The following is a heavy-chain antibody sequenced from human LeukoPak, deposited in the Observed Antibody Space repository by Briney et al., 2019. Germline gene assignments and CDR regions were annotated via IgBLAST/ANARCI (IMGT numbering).Heavy chain of an antibody. V-gene: IGHV4-39*01. Sequence: SETLSLTCTVSGGSISNSSYYWAWIRPPPGKELEWIGSIYYSGSTNYNPSLKSRVTISVDTSKNQFSLKLSSVTAADTAVYYCARHPRVLRYFDWSTDAFDIWGQGTMVTVSS. CDR3: ARHPRVLRYFDWSTDAFDI. CDR1: GGSISNSSYY. D-gene: IGHD3-9*01. CDR2: IYYSGST. J-gene: IGHJ3*02.